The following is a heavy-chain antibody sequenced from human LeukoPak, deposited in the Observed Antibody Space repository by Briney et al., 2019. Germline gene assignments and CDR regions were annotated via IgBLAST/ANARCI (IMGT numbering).Heavy chain of an antibody. CDR1: GFTFGEYA. CDR2: ISWSCGCI. Sequence: PGGSLRLSCVASGFTFGEYAMHWVRQAPGKDVEGVSGISWSCGCIAYADSVKGRFTISRDNATNSLYLQKNRLRAEATALYHCVKDMWADVPRHLHCSGVICKVNAFDVWGHGTVVSVSS. V-gene: IGHV3-9*01. CDR3: VKDMWADVPRHLHCSGVICKVNAFDV. D-gene: IGHD2-15*01. J-gene: IGHJ3*01.